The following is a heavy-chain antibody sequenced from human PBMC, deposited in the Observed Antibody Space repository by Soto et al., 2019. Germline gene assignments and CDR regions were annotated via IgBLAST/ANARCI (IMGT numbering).Heavy chain of an antibody. J-gene: IGHJ5*02. CDR2: ISLYSDGT. D-gene: IGHD2-2*01. CDR1: GYTFSNYG. V-gene: IGHV1-18*01. Sequence: ASVKVSCKTSGYTFSNYGITWVRQAPGQPLEWLGWISLYSDGTNYAQKFQGRVSMTTDTSATTAYTELRSLRSDDTAVYYCARVVPGAEAWFGPWGQGTLVTVSS. CDR3: ARVVPGAEAWFGP.